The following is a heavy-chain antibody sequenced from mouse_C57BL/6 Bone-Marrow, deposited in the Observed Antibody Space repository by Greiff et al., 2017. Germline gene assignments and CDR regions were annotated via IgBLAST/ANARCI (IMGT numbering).Heavy chain of an antibody. D-gene: IGHD1-1*01. CDR3: ATHYYGSREYFDY. CDR1: GYAFSSYW. CDR2: IYPGDGDT. V-gene: IGHV1-80*01. J-gene: IGHJ2*01. Sequence: VQLQQSGAELVKPGASVKISCKASGYAFSSYWMNWVKQRPGKGLEWIGQIYPGDGDTNYNGKFKGKATLTADNSSSTAYMQLSSLTSEDSAVYFCATHYYGSREYFDYWGQGTTLTVSS.